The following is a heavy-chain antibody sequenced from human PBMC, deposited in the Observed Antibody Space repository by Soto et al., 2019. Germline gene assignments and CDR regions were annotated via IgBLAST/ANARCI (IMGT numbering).Heavy chain of an antibody. Sequence: EVQLLESGGDLIQPGGSLRLSCAASGFTFNIYAMTWVRQAQGKGLEWVSAISRYGDFTYYADSVEGRFTISRDNSKNTLYLQMNSLRAEDTAVYDCAKDRYLDHDSRGYLFDNWGQGTLVTVSS. CDR2: ISRYGDFT. CDR3: AKDRYLDHDSRGYLFDN. D-gene: IGHD3-22*01. J-gene: IGHJ4*02. V-gene: IGHV3-23*01. CDR1: GFTFNIYA.